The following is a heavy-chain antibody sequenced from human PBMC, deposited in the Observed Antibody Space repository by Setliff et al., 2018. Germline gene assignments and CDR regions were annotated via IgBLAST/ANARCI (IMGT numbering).Heavy chain of an antibody. CDR1: GDFFTGHY. CDR2: ITHSGNT. CDR3: ARRGVLIVPDAFDI. D-gene: IGHD2-15*01. Sequence: PSETLSLTCAVFGDFFTGHYWSWIRQSPGKGLEWIAEITHSGNTNYNPSPSLRSRVTVLVDTSKNQVSLKVKSVTAADTAVYYCARRGVLIVPDAFDIWGQGIMVTVSS. V-gene: IGHV4-34*01. J-gene: IGHJ3*02.